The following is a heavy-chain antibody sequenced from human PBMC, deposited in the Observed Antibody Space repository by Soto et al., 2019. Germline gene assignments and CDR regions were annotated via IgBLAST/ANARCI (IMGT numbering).Heavy chain of an antibody. CDR2: LYNTGST. CDR3: ARRWGRTFDY. CDR1: GGSISRYY. Sequence: SETLSLTCTVSGGSISRYYWSWIRQPPGKGLEWIGYLYNTGSTIYNPSLESRVTISVDTSKNQFSLKLSSVTAADTAVYYCARRWGRTFDYWGQGTLVTVSS. D-gene: IGHD7-27*01. V-gene: IGHV4-59*08. J-gene: IGHJ4*02.